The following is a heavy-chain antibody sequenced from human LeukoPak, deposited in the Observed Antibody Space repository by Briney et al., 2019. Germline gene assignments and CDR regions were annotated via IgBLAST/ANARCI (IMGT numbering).Heavy chain of an antibody. J-gene: IGHJ4*02. CDR3: ARGTVAVAVDY. CDR1: GGTFRGYY. D-gene: IGHD6-19*01. CDR2: INHSGST. Sequence: PSETLSLTCAVDGGTFRGYYWSCLRQPLGKGLEWIGDINHSGSTNYNPSLKSRVTISVDTSKNQFSQKLSAVTAAHTAVYYCARGTVAVAVDYWGQGTLVTVSS. V-gene: IGHV4-34*01.